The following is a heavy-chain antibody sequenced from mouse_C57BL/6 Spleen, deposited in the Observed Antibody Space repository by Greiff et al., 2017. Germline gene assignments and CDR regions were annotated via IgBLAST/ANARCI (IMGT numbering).Heavy chain of an antibody. CDR1: GYTFTSYD. D-gene: IGHD2-5*01. Sequence: QVHVKQSGPELVKPGASVKLSCKASGYTFTSYDINWVKQRPGQGLEWIGWIYPRDGSTKYNEKFKGKATLTVDTSSSTAYMELHSLTSEDSAVYFCAREGSYYSDYGAMDYWGQGTSVTVSS. V-gene: IGHV1-85*01. J-gene: IGHJ4*01. CDR3: AREGSYYSDYGAMDY. CDR2: IYPRDGST.